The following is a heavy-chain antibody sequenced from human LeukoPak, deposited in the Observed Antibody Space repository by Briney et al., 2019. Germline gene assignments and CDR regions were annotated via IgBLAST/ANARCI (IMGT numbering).Heavy chain of an antibody. CDR1: GGSISSSDNY. D-gene: IGHD2-2*01. Sequence: SETLSLTCTVSGGSISSSDNYWGWIRQPPGKGLEWIATISYSGSTFYKSSLKSRVTISVDTSKTQSSLKLSSVIAADTAVYYCARHRIPATLGFDIWGQGTMVTVSS. CDR3: ARHRIPATLGFDI. CDR2: ISYSGST. V-gene: IGHV4-39*01. J-gene: IGHJ3*02.